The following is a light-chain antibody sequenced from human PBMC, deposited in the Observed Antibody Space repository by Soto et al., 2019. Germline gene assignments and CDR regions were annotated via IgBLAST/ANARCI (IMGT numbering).Light chain of an antibody. V-gene: IGKV1-9*01. CDR1: QGISSY. J-gene: IGKJ5*01. Sequence: DIQLTQSPSFLSASVGDRVTITCRASQGISSYLAWYQQKPGEAPKFLLYAAFTLRGGVPSRFSGSGSGTEFTLTISSLQPEDFATYYCQGLNDYPITFGQGTRLEIK. CDR3: QGLNDYPIT. CDR2: AAF.